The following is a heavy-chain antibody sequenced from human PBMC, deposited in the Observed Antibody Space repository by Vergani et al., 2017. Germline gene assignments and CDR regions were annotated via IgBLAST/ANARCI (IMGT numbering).Heavy chain of an antibody. V-gene: IGHV3-21*01. CDR2: ISSSSSYI. CDR1: GFTFSSYS. D-gene: IGHD3-10*01. J-gene: IGHJ6*02. Sequence: EVQLVESGGGLVKPGGSLRLSWAASGFTFSSYSMNWVRQAPGKGLEWVSSISSSSSYIYYANSVKGRFTISRDNAKNSLYLQMNSLRAEDTAVYYCARDSSYYGSGSYPYYYYYGMDVWGQGTTVTVSS. CDR3: ARDSSYYGSGSYPYYYYYGMDV.